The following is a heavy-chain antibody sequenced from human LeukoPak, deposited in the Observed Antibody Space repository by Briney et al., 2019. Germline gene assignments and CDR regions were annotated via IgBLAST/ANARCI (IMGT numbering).Heavy chain of an antibody. J-gene: IGHJ6*02. CDR1: GFTFSSYS. V-gene: IGHV3-30*18. CDR2: ISYDGSNK. D-gene: IGHD2/OR15-2a*01. CDR3: AKELEEYYYYYYGMDV. Sequence: PGGSLRLSCAASGFTFSSYSMNWVRQAPGKGLEWVAVISYDGSNKYYADSVKGRFTISRDNSKNTLYLQMNSLRAEDTAVYYCAKELEEYYYYYYGMDVWGQGTTVTVSS.